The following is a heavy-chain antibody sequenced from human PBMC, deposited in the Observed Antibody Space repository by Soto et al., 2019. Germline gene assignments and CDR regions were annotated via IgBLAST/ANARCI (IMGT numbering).Heavy chain of an antibody. CDR1: GFTFSHYT. D-gene: IGHD2-21*02. V-gene: IGHV3-23*01. Sequence: GSLRLSCVAPGFTFSHYTLNWVRRAPGKGLEWVSTISDRPTGHTHYAESVRGRFTISGDDSRDTVFLQMDSLRAEDTAVYYCTTRMTAHFDYWGQGVLVTVSS. CDR3: TTRMTAHFDY. J-gene: IGHJ4*02. CDR2: ISDRPTGHT.